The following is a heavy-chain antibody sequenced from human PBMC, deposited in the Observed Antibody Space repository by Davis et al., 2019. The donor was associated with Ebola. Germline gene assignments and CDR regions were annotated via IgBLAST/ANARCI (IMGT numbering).Heavy chain of an antibody. CDR2: ISSSSSYI. D-gene: IGHD2-21*01. Sequence: GGSLRLSCAASGFTFSSYSMSWVRQAPGKGLEWVSSISSSSSYIYYADSVKGRFTISRDNAKNSLYLQMNSLRAEDTALYYCAKDKNPRYCGGDCYNWFDSWGQGTLVTVSS. CDR3: AKDKNPRYCGGDCYNWFDS. J-gene: IGHJ5*01. V-gene: IGHV3-21*04. CDR1: GFTFSSYS.